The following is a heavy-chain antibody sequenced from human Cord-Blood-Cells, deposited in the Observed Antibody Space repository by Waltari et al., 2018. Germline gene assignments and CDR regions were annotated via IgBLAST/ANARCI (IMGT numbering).Heavy chain of an antibody. CDR2: IYSGGST. D-gene: IGHD6-13*01. Sequence: GGSLRLSCAASGFTVSSNYMSWVRQAPGKGLEWVSVIYSGGSTYYADSVKGRFTISRDNSKNTLYLQMNSLRAEDTAVYYCASQAAGEYFQHWGQGTLVTVSS. CDR3: ASQAAGEYFQH. CDR1: GFTVSSNY. V-gene: IGHV3-53*01. J-gene: IGHJ1*01.